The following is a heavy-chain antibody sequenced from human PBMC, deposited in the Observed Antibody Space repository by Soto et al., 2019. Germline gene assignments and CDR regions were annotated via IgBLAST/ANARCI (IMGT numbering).Heavy chain of an antibody. J-gene: IGHJ6*02. D-gene: IGHD2-2*01. Sequence: QVQLVQSGAEVKKPGSSVKVSCKASGGTFSSYAISWVRQAPGQGLEWMGGIIPIFGTANYAQKFQGRVTITADESTSTAYMELSSLRSEDTAVYYCARDPGYCSSTSCVIPRESPYYYYYGMDVWGQGTTVTVSS. CDR2: IIPIFGTA. CDR1: GGTFSSYA. V-gene: IGHV1-69*01. CDR3: ARDPGYCSSTSCVIPRESPYYYYYGMDV.